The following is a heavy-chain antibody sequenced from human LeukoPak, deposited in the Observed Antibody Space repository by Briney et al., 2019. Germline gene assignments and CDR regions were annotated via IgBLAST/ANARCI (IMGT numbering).Heavy chain of an antibody. Sequence: GGSLRLSCAASGFTLRSYWMHWFRQAPGKGLVWVARINSDGSIKTYADSVEGRFTISRDNADNTLYLQMNSLRAEDTAVYYCASASSHRIAAGGDYWGQGTLVTVSS. V-gene: IGHV3-74*01. J-gene: IGHJ4*02. D-gene: IGHD6-13*01. CDR2: INSDGSIK. CDR1: GFTLRSYW. CDR3: ASASSHRIAAGGDY.